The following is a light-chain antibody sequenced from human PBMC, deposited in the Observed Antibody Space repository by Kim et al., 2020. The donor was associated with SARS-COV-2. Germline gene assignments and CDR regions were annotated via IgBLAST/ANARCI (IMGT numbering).Light chain of an antibody. CDR1: QGVDHN. CDR3: QQYDHWPVT. J-gene: IGKJ4*01. CDR2: GAS. Sequence: PGERAPHPCRARQGVDHNLAWYQQKPGQAPRLIIYGASTRATAIPPRFSGSGSGTEFTLTISSLQSEDFAVYHCQQYDHWPVTFGGGTKVDIK. V-gene: IGKV3-15*01.